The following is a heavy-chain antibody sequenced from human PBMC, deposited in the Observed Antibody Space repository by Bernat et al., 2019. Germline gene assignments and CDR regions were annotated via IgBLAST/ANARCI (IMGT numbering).Heavy chain of an antibody. J-gene: IGHJ4*02. Sequence: QVQLQQWGAGLLKPSETLSLTCAVYGGSFSGYYWSWIRQPPGKGLEWIGEINHSGSTNYNPSLKSRVTISVDTSNNQFSRKLSSVTAADTAVYYCARRLGYCSSISCYHPIDYWGQGTLVTVSS. V-gene: IGHV4-34*01. CDR2: INHSGST. CDR3: ARRLGYCSSISCYHPIDY. CDR1: GGSFSGYY. D-gene: IGHD2-2*01.